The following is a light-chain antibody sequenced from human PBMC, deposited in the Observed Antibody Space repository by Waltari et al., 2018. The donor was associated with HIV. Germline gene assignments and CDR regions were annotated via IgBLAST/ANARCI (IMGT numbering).Light chain of an antibody. J-gene: IGLJ2*01. V-gene: IGLV1-40*01. CDR2: GNN. CDR3: QSYDSSLSGSVV. CDR1: SPNIEANYD. Sequence: QSVLTQPPSVSGAPGQRVTISCTGSSPNIEANYDVHWYQQFPGTAPKLLLSGNNDRPSGVPDRCSGSRSGTSASLAITGLQADDEADYYCQSYDSSLSGSVVFGGGTKLTVL.